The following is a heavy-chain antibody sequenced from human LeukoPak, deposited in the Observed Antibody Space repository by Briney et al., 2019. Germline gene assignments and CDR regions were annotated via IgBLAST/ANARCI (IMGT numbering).Heavy chain of an antibody. J-gene: IGHJ4*02. D-gene: IGHD2-15*01. CDR3: ASFHCSGGSCYLDY. CDR1: GFKFSDHY. V-gene: IGHV3-7*01. Sequence: PGGSLRLSCAASGFKFSDHYIDWVRQAPGKGLEWVANIKQDGSEKYYVDSVKGRFTISRDNAKNSLYLQMNSLRAEDTAVYYCASFHCSGGSCYLDYWGQGTLVTVSS. CDR2: IKQDGSEK.